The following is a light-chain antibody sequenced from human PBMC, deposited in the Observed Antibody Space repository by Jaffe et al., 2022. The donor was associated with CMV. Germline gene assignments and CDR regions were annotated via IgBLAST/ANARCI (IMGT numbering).Light chain of an antibody. Sequence: NVVLTQPHSVSEAPGKTVTISCTRSSGSGVSNYVQWYKQRPASAPTLVIYDDYKRASGVPDRISGSFDISSTSASLTISGLRTEDEADYYCQSYDGSNWVFGGGTKLTVL. CDR2: DDY. CDR3: QSYDGSNWV. V-gene: IGLV6-57*04. CDR1: SGSGVSNY. J-gene: IGLJ3*02.